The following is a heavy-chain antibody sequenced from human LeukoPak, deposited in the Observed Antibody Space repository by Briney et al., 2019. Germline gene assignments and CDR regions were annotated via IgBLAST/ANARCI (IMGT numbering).Heavy chain of an antibody. D-gene: IGHD2-2*01. CDR3: AIAPYCSSTSCYQVDY. CDR1: GGSISSGSYY. J-gene: IGHJ4*02. V-gene: IGHV4-61*02. Sequence: SETLSLTCTVSGGSISSGSYYWSWIRQPAGKGLEWIGRIYTSGSTNYNPSLKSRVTISVDTSKNQFSLKLSSVTAADTAVYYCAIAPYCSSTSCYQVDYWGQGTLVTVSS. CDR2: IYTSGST.